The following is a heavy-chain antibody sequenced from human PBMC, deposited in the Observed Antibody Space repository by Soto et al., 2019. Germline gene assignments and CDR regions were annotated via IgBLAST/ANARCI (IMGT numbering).Heavy chain of an antibody. CDR1: GFTFSTYA. CDR2: ISGNGGRT. D-gene: IGHD5-12*01. J-gene: IGHJ4*02. V-gene: IGHV3-23*01. CDR3: ATYTVGGYLGFGDY. Sequence: EVQLLESGGGLVQPGGSLRLSCVASGFTFSTYAMRWVRQAPGEGLEWVSTISGNGGRTNYADSVKGRFTISRDNSKNTLYLQMNSLRADDTAVYYCATYTVGGYLGFGDYWGQGTLVTVSS.